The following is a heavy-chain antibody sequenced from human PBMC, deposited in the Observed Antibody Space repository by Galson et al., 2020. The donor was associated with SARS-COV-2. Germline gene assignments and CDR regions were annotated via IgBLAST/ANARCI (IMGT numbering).Heavy chain of an antibody. J-gene: IGHJ4*02. CDR1: GFTFSSYW. D-gene: IGHD3-9*01. CDR3: ARDPYDILAGYCDY. CDR2: IKQDGSGK. Sequence: GESLKISCAASGFTFSSYWMSWVRQAPGKGLEWVANIKQDGSGKYYVDSVKGPFTISRDNAKNSLYLQMNSLRAEDTAVYYWARDPYDILAGYCDYWGQGTLVTVSS. V-gene: IGHV3-7*01.